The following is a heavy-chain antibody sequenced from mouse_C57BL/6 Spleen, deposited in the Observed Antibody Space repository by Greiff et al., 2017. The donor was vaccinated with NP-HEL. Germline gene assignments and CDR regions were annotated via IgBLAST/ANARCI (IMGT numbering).Heavy chain of an antibody. CDR1: GYSITSGYY. Sequence: ESGPGLVKPSQSLSLTCSVTGYSITSGYYWNWIRQFPGNKLEWMGYISYDGSNNYNPSLKNRISITRDTSKNQFFLKLNSVTTEDTATYYCARGGYYEDWFAYWGQGTLVTVSA. D-gene: IGHD2-3*01. CDR2: ISYDGSN. J-gene: IGHJ3*01. V-gene: IGHV3-6*01. CDR3: ARGGYYEDWFAY.